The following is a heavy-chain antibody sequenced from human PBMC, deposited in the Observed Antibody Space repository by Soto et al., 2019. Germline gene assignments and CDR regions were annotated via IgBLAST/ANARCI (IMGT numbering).Heavy chain of an antibody. J-gene: IGHJ4*02. CDR3: ARGGDWKVDF. CDR1: GDSISSDKW. Sequence: QVQLQESGPGLVKPSGTLSLTCDVSGDSISSDKWWSWVRQSPGRGLEWIGEIHHRGTTNCNPSLKRRVTISIEKSKNQSSLEMTSLTAADTAIYYCARGGDWKVDFWGQGSLVTVSS. V-gene: IGHV4-4*02. D-gene: IGHD2-21*02. CDR2: IHHRGTT.